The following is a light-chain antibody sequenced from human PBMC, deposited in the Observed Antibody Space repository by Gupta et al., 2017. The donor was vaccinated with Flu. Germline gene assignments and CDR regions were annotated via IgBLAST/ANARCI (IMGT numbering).Light chain of an antibody. CDR1: SSNIGAGYD. V-gene: IGLV1-40*01. CDR3: QSYESSLSGSYVV. Sequence: QSVLTQPPSVSGAPGQRVTISCTGGSSNIGAGYDVHWYQQLPGTAPKLLIYGNSNRPSGVPDRFSGSKSGTSASLAITGLQAEDEADYYCQSYESSLSGSYVVFGGGTKLTVL. CDR2: GNS. J-gene: IGLJ2*01.